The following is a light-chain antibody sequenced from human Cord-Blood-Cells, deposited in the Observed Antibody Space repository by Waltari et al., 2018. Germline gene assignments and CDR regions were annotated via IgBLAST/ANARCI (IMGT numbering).Light chain of an antibody. Sequence: DIQMTQSPSSLSASVGDRVTITCRASQSISSYLNWYQQKPGKAPKLLIYAASSLQRGVTSRFSGSGSGTNFTLTISKLQPEDLATYYCQQSYSTPLTFGGGTKVEIK. CDR2: AAS. CDR3: QQSYSTPLT. J-gene: IGKJ4*01. V-gene: IGKV1-39*01. CDR1: QSISSY.